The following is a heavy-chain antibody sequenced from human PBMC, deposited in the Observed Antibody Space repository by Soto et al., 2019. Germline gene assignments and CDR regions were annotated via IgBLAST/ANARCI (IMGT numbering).Heavy chain of an antibody. CDR2: ISYDGSNK. Sequence: GGSLRLSCAASGFTFSSYAMHWVRQAPGKGLEGVAVISYDGSNKYYADSVKGRFTISRDNSKNTLYLQMNSLRAEDTAVYYCARAEYCSGGSCYSDFDYWGQGTLVTVSS. J-gene: IGHJ4*02. D-gene: IGHD2-15*01. CDR1: GFTFSSYA. V-gene: IGHV3-30-3*01. CDR3: ARAEYCSGGSCYSDFDY.